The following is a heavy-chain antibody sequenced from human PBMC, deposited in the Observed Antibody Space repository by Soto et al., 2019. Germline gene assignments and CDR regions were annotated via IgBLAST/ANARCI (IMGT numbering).Heavy chain of an antibody. CDR3: ASETAMVREVRNPFDM. D-gene: IGHD3-10*01. CDR2: TYYRSKWYY. CDR1: GDSISSNSAV. J-gene: IGHJ3*02. V-gene: IGHV6-1*01. Sequence: SQTLSLTCAISGDSISSNSAVWNWIRQSPSRGLEWLGRTYYRSKWYYDYAVSVQSRITIHPDSSKNQVSLHLNSVTPEDTAVFYCASETAMVREVRNPFDMWGQGTMVTVSS.